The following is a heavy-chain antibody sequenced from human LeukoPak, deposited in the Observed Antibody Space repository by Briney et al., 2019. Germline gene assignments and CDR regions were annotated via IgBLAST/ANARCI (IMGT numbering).Heavy chain of an antibody. CDR1: GFTFDDYT. J-gene: IGHJ4*02. CDR3: VKDSSSGSYFDY. CDR2: IRSKVYGGTT. D-gene: IGHD3-10*01. Sequence: GGSLRLSCTASGFTFDDYTIIWVRQAPGKGLEWVGLIRSKVYGGTTEYAASVKGRFTISRDNSRNTLHLQMSSLRVEDTAVYYCVKDSSSGSYFDYWGQGTLVTVSS. V-gene: IGHV3-49*04.